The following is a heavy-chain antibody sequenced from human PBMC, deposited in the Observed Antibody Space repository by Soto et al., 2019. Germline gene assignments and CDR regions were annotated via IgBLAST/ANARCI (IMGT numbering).Heavy chain of an antibody. CDR2: ISGSGHAT. CDR1: GFIFDSYA. CDR3: AKGRYFDSSGGCANY. D-gene: IGHD3-22*01. J-gene: IGHJ4*02. V-gene: IGHV3-23*01. Sequence: EVKLLESGGGLIPPGASARLSCVTSGFIFDSYAMSWVRQSPGRGLEWVAAISGSGHATYYTRSVQSRFLISRDKSKKTVFLQMNNLRAEDTAVYYCAKGRYFDSSGGCANYWGLGTLVTVSS.